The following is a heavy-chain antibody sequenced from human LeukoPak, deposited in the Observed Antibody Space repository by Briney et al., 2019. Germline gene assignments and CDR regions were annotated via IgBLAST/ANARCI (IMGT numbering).Heavy chain of an antibody. Sequence: GGSLRLSCAASGFTVSSNYMSWVRQAPGKGLGWVSVIYSGGSTYYADSVKGRFTISRDNSKNTLYLQMNSLRAEDTAVYYCARDRGDSSSWYGFFDYWGQGTLVTVSS. D-gene: IGHD6-13*01. CDR2: IYSGGST. CDR1: GFTVSSNY. V-gene: IGHV3-66*01. J-gene: IGHJ4*02. CDR3: ARDRGDSSSWYGFFDY.